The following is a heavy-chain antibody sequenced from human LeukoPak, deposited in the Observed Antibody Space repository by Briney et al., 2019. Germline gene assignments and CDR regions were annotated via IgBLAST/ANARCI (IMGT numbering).Heavy chain of an antibody. D-gene: IGHD1-26*01. V-gene: IGHV1-69*06. CDR1: GGTFTNYA. CDR2: IFPIFGST. J-gene: IGHJ5*02. CDR3: ARENSVGDNAWWFDL. Sequence: SVKVSCTASGGTFTNYAISWVRHAPGQGLEWMGGIFPIFGSTNYAQKVQDRVAITADKSTTTVYMDVSSLRSGDTAIYYCARENSVGDNAWWFDLWGQGTRVSVSS.